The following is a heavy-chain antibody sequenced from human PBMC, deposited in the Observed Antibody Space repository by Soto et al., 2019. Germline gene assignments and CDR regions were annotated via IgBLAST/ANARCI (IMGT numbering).Heavy chain of an antibody. CDR2: IRPSGDST. V-gene: IGHV3-23*01. CDR3: VKGGWLDY. CDR1: GFPFSTFE. Sequence: EVQLLESGGGLVQPGGSLRLSCAASGFPFSTFEMTWVRQAPGKGLEWVSIIRPSGDSTDYADSVKGRFTISRDNSKNTMYLQLNNLRAEDPAVYYCVKGGWLDYWGQGTVVTVSS. D-gene: IGHD5-12*01. J-gene: IGHJ4*02.